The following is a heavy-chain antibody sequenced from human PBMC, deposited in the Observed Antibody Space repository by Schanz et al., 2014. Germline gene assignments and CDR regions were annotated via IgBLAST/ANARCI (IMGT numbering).Heavy chain of an antibody. J-gene: IGHJ4*02. CDR1: GFSFSRYG. CDR3: AKIGYGGRRNYYLDH. V-gene: IGHV3-30*18. D-gene: IGHD3-16*01. CDR2: ISSDETVT. Sequence: QIQLVESGGGVVQPGTSLRLSCTISGFSFSRYGMHWVRQAPGKGLEWVAVISSDETVTYYVDSVKGRFTISRDNSKNTLYLQMSSLKTEDTAVYYCAKIGYGGRRNYYLDHWGQGTLVTVSS.